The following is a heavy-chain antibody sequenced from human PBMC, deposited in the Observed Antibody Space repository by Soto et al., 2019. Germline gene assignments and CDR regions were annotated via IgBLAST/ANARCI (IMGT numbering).Heavy chain of an antibody. CDR2: ISSSSSYI. J-gene: IGHJ4*02. CDR3: ARDPLNFDWLFAHFDY. V-gene: IGHV3-21*01. CDR1: GFTFSSYS. Sequence: GGSLRLSCAASGFTFSSYSMNWVRQAPGKGLEWVSSISSSSSYIYYADSVKGRFTISRDNAKNSLYLQMKSLRAEDTAVYYCARDPLNFDWLFAHFDYWGQGTLVTVSS. D-gene: IGHD3-9*01.